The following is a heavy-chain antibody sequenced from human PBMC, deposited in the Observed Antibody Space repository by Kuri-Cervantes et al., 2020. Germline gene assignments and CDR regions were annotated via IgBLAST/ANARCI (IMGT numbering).Heavy chain of an antibody. J-gene: IGHJ6*02. CDR1: GFTFDDYA. CDR3: AREQLYCSGGSCYLGMDV. D-gene: IGHD2-15*01. Sequence: GGSLRLSCAASGFTFDDYAMHWVRQAPGKGLEWVSGISWNSGSIGYADSVKGRSTISRDNSKNTLYLQMNSLRAEDTAVYYCAREQLYCSGGSCYLGMDVWGQGTTVTVSS. V-gene: IGHV3-9*01. CDR2: ISWNSGSI.